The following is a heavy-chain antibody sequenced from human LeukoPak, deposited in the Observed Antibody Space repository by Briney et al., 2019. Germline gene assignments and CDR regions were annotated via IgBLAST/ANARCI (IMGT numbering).Heavy chain of an antibody. V-gene: IGHV3-7*01. Sequence: PGGSLRLSCAGSGFSFSNYWMNWVRQAPGKGLEWVANIKEDGSATYYVDSVKGRFTISRDNAKNSLYLQMNSLGAEDTAVYYCASNVRQLPSYWGQGTLVTVSS. J-gene: IGHJ4*02. CDR1: GFSFSNYW. CDR2: IKEDGSAT. D-gene: IGHD5-24*01. CDR3: ASNVRQLPSY.